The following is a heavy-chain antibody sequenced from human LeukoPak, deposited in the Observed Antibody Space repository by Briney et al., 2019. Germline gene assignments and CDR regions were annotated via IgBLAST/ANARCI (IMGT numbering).Heavy chain of an antibody. CDR2: IYYGGST. CDR3: ASRKLGNDY. D-gene: IGHD7-27*01. CDR1: GGSINSSSYY. J-gene: IGHJ4*02. Sequence: SETLSLTCAVSGGSINSSSYYWGWIRQPPGKGLEWIGSIYYGGSTYYNPSLKSRVTISADTSKNQFSLNLSSVTAADTAVYYCASRKLGNDYWGQGTLVTVSS. V-gene: IGHV4-39*07.